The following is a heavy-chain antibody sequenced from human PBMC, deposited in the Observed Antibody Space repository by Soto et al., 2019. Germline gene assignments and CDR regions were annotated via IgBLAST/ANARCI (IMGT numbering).Heavy chain of an antibody. D-gene: IGHD2-21*01. J-gene: IGHJ4*02. Sequence: EVQLLESGGGLVQPGGSLRLSCAASGLTVSNYAMTWVRQGPGKGLEWFSAISGSGGTTYYADSVKGRFTLSRDNTKNTLYLKMNSLRAEDPAIYYCAKDREGTIADYFDHWGQGTLVTVSS. CDR1: GLTVSNYA. CDR3: AKDREGTIADYFDH. CDR2: ISGSGGTT. V-gene: IGHV3-23*01.